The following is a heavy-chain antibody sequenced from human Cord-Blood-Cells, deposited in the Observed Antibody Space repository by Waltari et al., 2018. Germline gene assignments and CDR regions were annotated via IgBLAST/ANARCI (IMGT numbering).Heavy chain of an antibody. Sequence: EVQLVESGGGLVQPGGSLRLSCAASGFPVSSNYMSWVRQAPGKGLEWVSVIYSGCSTYYADSGNGRVTISRHNSKNTLYLQMNSLRAEDTAVYYCARDQSDAFDIWGQGTMVTVSS. CDR2: IYSGCST. CDR3: ARDQSDAFDI. J-gene: IGHJ3*02. V-gene: IGHV3-53*04. CDR1: GFPVSSNY.